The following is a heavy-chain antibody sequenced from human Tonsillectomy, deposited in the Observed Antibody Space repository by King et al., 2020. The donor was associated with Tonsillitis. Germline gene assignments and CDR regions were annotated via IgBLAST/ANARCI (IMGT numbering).Heavy chain of an antibody. CDR2: INPSDGST. Sequence: QLVQSGAEVEKPGASVNVSCKASGYXFTSYXMHWVRQAPGQGLEWMGIINPSDGSTRYAQNFHGRVTVTRDTSTSTVYMELSSLRSEDTAVYYSTALXXGDDXYYDVIXVWGQXTTVTV. CDR1: GYXFTSYX. D-gene: IGHD7-27*01. CDR3: TALXXGDDXYYDVIXV. V-gene: IGHV1-46*01. J-gene: IGHJ6*01.